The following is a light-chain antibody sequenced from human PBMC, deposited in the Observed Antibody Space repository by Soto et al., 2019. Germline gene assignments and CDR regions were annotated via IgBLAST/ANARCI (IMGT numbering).Light chain of an antibody. CDR1: QSVRSS. V-gene: IGKV3-15*01. CDR2: DAS. Sequence: EIVLTQSQATLSVSPVERAHLXWKASQSVRSSLAWYQQKPGQAPRLFIYDASTRATGIPARFSGSGSGTEFTLTISSLQSEDFAVYYCQQYNSWPETFGQGTKVDNK. CDR3: QQYNSWPET. J-gene: IGKJ1*01.